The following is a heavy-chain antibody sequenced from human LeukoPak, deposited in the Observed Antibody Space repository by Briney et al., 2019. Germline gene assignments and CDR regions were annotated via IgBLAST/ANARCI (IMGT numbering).Heavy chain of an antibody. CDR2: ISAYNGNT. CDR1: GYTFTSYG. CDR3: ARAGINGRYYYDSSGYRGLYYFDY. Sequence: ASVKVSCKASGYTFTSYGISWVRQAPGQGLEWMGWISAYNGNTNYAQKLQGRVTMTTDTSTSTAYMELRSLRSDDTAVYYCARAGINGRYYYDSSGYRGLYYFDYWGQGTLVTVSS. D-gene: IGHD3-22*01. V-gene: IGHV1-18*01. J-gene: IGHJ4*02.